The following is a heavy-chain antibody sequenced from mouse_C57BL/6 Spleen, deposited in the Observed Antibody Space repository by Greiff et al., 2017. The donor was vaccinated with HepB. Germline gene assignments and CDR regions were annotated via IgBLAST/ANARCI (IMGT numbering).Heavy chain of an antibody. Sequence: VQLQQPGAELVMPGASVKLSCKASGYTFTSYWMHWVKQRPGQGLEWIGEIDPSDSYTNYNQKFKGKSTLTVDKSSSTAYMQLSSLTSEDSAVYYCARGYYGIHFDYWGQGTTLTVSS. CDR2: IDPSDSYT. V-gene: IGHV1-69*01. CDR1: GYTFTSYW. CDR3: ARGYYGIHFDY. D-gene: IGHD2-1*01. J-gene: IGHJ2*01.